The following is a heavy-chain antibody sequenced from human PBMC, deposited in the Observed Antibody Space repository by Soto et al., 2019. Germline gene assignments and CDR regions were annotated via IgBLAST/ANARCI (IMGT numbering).Heavy chain of an antibody. CDR1: GGSISSSNW. J-gene: IGHJ4*02. V-gene: IGHV4-4*02. CDR2: IYHSGST. Sequence: QVQLQESGPGLVKPSGTLSLTCAVSGGSISSSNWWSWVRQPPGKGLEWIGEIYHSGSTNYNPSLKSRVTISVDNSNNQFSLKLSSVTAADTAVYYCARRGIAAAGTGHFDYWGQGTLVTVSS. CDR3: ARRGIAAAGTGHFDY. D-gene: IGHD6-13*01.